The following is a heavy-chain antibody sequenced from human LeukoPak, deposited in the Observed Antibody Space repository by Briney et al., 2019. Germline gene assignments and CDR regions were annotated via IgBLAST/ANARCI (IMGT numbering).Heavy chain of an antibody. CDR1: GFTFSRYP. Sequence: TGRSLRLSRAASGFTFSRYPLHWVRQAPGKGLEWVAVISYDGKVKYYADSVKGRFSISRDDSNNALYLQMNNLRIEDTAVYYCARDALPGYGDYFDYWGQGTLVTVSS. CDR2: ISYDGKVK. V-gene: IGHV3-30*04. J-gene: IGHJ4*02. CDR3: ARDALPGYGDYFDY. D-gene: IGHD4-17*01.